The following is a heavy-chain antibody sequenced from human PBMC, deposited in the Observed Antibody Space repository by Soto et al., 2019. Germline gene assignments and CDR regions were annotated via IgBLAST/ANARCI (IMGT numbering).Heavy chain of an antibody. CDR1: GGSISSSYYY. D-gene: IGHD5-18*01. Sequence: SETLSLTCTVSGGSISSSYYYWGWIRQPPGKGLEWIGSIYYSGSAYYTPSLKSRLTISVDTSKNQFSLKLSSVTAADTAVYYCAREYSYGYYYGMDVWGQGTTVTVSS. J-gene: IGHJ6*02. CDR3: AREYSYGYYYGMDV. V-gene: IGHV4-39*02. CDR2: IYYSGSA.